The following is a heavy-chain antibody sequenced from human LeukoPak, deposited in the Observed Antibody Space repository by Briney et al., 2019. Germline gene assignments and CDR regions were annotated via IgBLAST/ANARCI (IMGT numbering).Heavy chain of an antibody. CDR2: INWNSGSI. CDR1: GFTFDDYA. D-gene: IGHD1-26*01. CDR3: AKDVSGTYDRSVSFQH. V-gene: IGHV3-9*01. J-gene: IGHJ1*01. Sequence: GGSLRLSCAASGFTFDDYAMHWVRQAPGKGLEWVSGINWNSGSIGYADSVKGRFTISRDNAKNSLYLQMNSLRAEDTALYYCAKDVSGTYDRSVSFQHWGQGTLVTVSS.